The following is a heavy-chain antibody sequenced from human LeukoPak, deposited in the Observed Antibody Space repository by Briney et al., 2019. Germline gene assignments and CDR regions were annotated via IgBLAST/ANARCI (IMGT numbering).Heavy chain of an antibody. CDR1: GYSISSGYY. CDR3: ARSPTIYYDSSGYITPDYFDC. D-gene: IGHD3-22*01. Sequence: PSETLSLTCAISGYSISSGYYWAWIRQPPGKGLEWVGSIYHSGSTYYNPSLKSRVTISVDTSKNHFSLMPTSVTAADTAVYYCARSPTIYYDSSGYITPDYFDCWGQGTLVTVSS. J-gene: IGHJ4*02. V-gene: IGHV4-38-2*01. CDR2: IYHSGST.